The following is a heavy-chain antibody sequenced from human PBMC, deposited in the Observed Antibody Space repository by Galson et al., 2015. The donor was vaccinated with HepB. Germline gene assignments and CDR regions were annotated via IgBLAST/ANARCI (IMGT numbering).Heavy chain of an antibody. V-gene: IGHV3-33*01. CDR2: IWYDDGSLK. J-gene: IGHJ4*02. Sequence: SLRLSCAASGFAFRNFGMHWVRQAPGKGLEWVAVIWYDDGSLKFYGDSVKGRFTISRDNSKNTLYLQMDSLRVEDTAVYYCARGPRIQLERTDHWGQGTLVTVSS. D-gene: IGHD1-1*01. CDR3: ARGPRIQLERTDH. CDR1: GFAFRNFG.